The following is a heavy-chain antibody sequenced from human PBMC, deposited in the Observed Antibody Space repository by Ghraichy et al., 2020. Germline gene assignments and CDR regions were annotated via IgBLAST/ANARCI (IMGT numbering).Heavy chain of an antibody. CDR3: AKIPTYYYDSSQISNGGAFDI. V-gene: IGHV3-23*01. D-gene: IGHD3-22*01. CDR2: ISGSGGGT. J-gene: IGHJ3*02. Sequence: GGSLRLSCAASGFTFTNYAMSWVRQAPGKGLEWVSGISGSGGGTYYADSVKGRFTVSRDNSKNTLYLQMNSLRAEDTAVYFCAKIPTYYYDSSQISNGGAFDIWGQGTMVTVSS. CDR1: GFTFTNYA.